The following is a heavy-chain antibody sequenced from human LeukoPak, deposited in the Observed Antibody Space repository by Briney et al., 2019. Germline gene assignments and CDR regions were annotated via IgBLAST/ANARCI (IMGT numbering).Heavy chain of an antibody. J-gene: IGHJ1*01. V-gene: IGHV3-53*01. CDR3: ASAREYCGSAECYDYFQY. Sequence: GGSLRLSCTASGFTVRTHSMSSVRQAPGRGLEGVSVIYSGGSTYYAGSVNGRFTISRDSSKNTLVLQMNSLRAEDTALYYCASAREYCGSAECYDYFQYWGQGTLVTVSS. CDR1: GFTVRTHS. CDR2: IYSGGST. D-gene: IGHD2-21*01.